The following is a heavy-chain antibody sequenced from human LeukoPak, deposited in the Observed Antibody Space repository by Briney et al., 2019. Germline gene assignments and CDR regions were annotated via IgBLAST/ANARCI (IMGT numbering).Heavy chain of an antibody. D-gene: IGHD3-10*01. Sequence: PGGSLRLSCAASGFTFSSYEMNWVRQAPGKGLEWVSYISSSGSTIYYADSVKGRFTISRDNAKNSLSLQMNSLRAEDTAVYYCARDEISLVRGIINYWGQGTLVTVSS. J-gene: IGHJ4*02. CDR3: ARDEISLVRGIINY. CDR2: ISSSGSTI. V-gene: IGHV3-48*03. CDR1: GFTFSSYE.